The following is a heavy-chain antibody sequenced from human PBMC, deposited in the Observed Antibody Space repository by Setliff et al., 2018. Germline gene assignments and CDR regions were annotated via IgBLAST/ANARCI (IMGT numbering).Heavy chain of an antibody. CDR2: IYYSGST. J-gene: IGHJ4*02. D-gene: IGHD3-22*01. Sequence: SETLSLTCTVSGGSISSGGYYWSWIRQHPGKGLEWIGYIYYSGSTYYNPSLKSRVTISVDTSKNQFSLKLSSVTAADTAVYYCARVESSGYYYFDYWGQGTLVTSP. V-gene: IGHV4-31*03. CDR3: ARVESSGYYYFDY. CDR1: GGSISSGGYY.